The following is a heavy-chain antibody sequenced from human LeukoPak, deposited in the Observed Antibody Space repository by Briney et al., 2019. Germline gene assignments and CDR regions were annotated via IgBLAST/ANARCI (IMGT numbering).Heavy chain of an antibody. CDR3: ARATASGSGRAYDR. J-gene: IGHJ5*02. V-gene: IGHV4-34*01. Sequence: NPSETLSLTCAVYGESMIGHYWTWLRQPPGKRLEWIGEIHHSGGTNSNPSLKNRVTMSIDMSKNQFSLKPNSVTAADTAVYFCARATASGSGRAYDRWAQGNLVPVSS. CDR2: IHHSGGT. CDR1: GESMIGHY. D-gene: IGHD3-10*01.